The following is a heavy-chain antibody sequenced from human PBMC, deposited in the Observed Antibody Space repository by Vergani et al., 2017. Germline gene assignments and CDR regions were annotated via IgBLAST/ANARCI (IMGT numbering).Heavy chain of an antibody. D-gene: IGHD2/OR15-2a*01. V-gene: IGHV3-30*02. CDR2: IRYDGSSE. CDR1: GVSFSGYG. J-gene: IGHJ6*02. CDR3: ANSVIAGNVGVAYFGMDV. Sequence: QVQLVESGGGVVQPGRSLRLSCAASGVSFSGYGMHWVRQAPGKGLEWVSFIRYDGSSEYYGDSVKGRFTISRDKSQNTVNLQMNSLRTEDTAVYFCANSVIAGNVGVAYFGMDVWGRGTTVTVSS.